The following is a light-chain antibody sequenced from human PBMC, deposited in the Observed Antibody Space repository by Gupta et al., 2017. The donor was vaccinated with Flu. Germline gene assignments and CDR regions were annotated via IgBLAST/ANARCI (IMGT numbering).Light chain of an antibody. CDR1: SSDVGGFNY. CDR2: EVS. CDR3: ASHAGSNSWV. V-gene: IGLV2-8*01. J-gene: IGLJ2*01. Sequence: SGTISCTGTSSDVGGFNYVAWYQQHAVKPHKLMIYEVSKRPAVVPVRFSDSKSGNTASLTVSGRKEDEEADFYVASHAGSNSWVFGGGTKLTVL.